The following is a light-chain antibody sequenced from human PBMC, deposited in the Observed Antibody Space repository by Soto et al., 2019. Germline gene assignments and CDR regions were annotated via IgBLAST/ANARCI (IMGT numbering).Light chain of an antibody. Sequence: QSVLTQPASLSGSPGQSSTISCTGNSSDVGGYNYVSWYQQHPGKAPQLMIYDVSNRPSGVSNRFSGSKSGNTASLTISGLQAEDEADYYCSSYTSSSTNYVFGTGTKVTVL. J-gene: IGLJ1*01. V-gene: IGLV2-14*01. CDR1: SSDVGGYNY. CDR3: SSYTSSSTNYV. CDR2: DVS.